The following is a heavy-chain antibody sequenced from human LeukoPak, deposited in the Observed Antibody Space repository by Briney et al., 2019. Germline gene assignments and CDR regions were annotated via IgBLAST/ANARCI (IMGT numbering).Heavy chain of an antibody. CDR2: ISRRGNTI. CDR3: ARAKLYYYDSSGYYSGFDY. V-gene: IGHV3-48*03. Sequence: PGGSLRLSCAASGFTFSSYEMNWVRQAPGKGLEWVSYISRRGNTIYYADSVKGRFTISRDNAKNSLYLQMNSLRAEDTAVYYCARAKLYYYDSSGYYSGFDYWGQGTLVTVSS. CDR1: GFTFSSYE. J-gene: IGHJ4*02. D-gene: IGHD3-22*01.